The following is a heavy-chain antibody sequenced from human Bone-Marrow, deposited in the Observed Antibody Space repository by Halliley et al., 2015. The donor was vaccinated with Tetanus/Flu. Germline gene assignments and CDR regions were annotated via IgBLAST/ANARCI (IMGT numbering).Heavy chain of an antibody. D-gene: IGHD6-19*01. J-gene: IGHJ5*02. Sequence: SLRLSCAASGFIFSTYGMHWVRQAPGKGLEWVAVVWYDGTNKYYSDSVKGRFTVSRDNSKNTLYLQVNSLRSEDTAVYYCAREGLAVPGTGWFDPWGQGTLVTVSS. CDR3: AREGLAVPGTGWFDP. V-gene: IGHV3-33*01. CDR1: GFIFSTYG. CDR2: VWYDGTNK.